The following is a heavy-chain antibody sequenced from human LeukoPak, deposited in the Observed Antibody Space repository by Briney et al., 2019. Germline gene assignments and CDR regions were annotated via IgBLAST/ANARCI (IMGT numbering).Heavy chain of an antibody. D-gene: IGHD5-24*01. J-gene: IGHJ4*02. CDR3: ARERDGYNSR. CDR2: IIPIFGTA. CDR1: GGTFSSYA. Sequence: GSSVKVSCTASGGTFSSYAISWVRQAPGQGLEWMGGIIPIFGTANYAQKLQGRVTMTTDTSTSTAYMELRSLRSDDTAVYYCARERDGYNSRWGQGTLVAVSS. V-gene: IGHV1-69*05.